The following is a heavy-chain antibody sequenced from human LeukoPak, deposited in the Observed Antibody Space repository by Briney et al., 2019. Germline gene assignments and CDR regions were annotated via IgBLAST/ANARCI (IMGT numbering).Heavy chain of an antibody. V-gene: IGHV1-46*01. CDR1: GYTFTSYY. Sequence: ASVKVSCKASGYTFTSYYMHWVRQAPGRGLEWMGIINPSGGSTSYAQEFQGRVTMTRDMSTSTVYMELSSLRSEDTAVYYCARGTGSGSYYMGAFDIWGQGTMVTVSS. D-gene: IGHD3-10*01. CDR2: INPSGGST. J-gene: IGHJ3*02. CDR3: ARGTGSGSYYMGAFDI.